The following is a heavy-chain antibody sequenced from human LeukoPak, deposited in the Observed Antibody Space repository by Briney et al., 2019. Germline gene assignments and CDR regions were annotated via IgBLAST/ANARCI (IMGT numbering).Heavy chain of an antibody. CDR1: GFTFSSYG. CDR2: ISYDGSNK. J-gene: IGHJ6*03. Sequence: GGSLRLSCAASGFTFSSYGMHWVRQAPGKGLEWVAVISYDGSNKYYADSVKGRFTISRDNSKNTLYLQMNSLRAEDTAVYYCARDGKDDYGDYGYFYYYMAVWGKGTTVTVSS. V-gene: IGHV3-30*03. CDR3: ARDGKDDYGDYGYFYYYMAV. D-gene: IGHD4-17*01.